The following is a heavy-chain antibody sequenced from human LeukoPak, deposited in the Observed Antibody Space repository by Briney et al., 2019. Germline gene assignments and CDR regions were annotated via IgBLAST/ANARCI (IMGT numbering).Heavy chain of an antibody. CDR3: ARIRGQVGAAFGNYFDY. D-gene: IGHD1-26*01. CDR2: IDWDDDK. Sequence: SGPTLVNPTQTLTLTCTFSGFSLSSSGMCVSWIRQPPGKALEWLARIDWDDDKYYNTSLKTRVTISKDTSKKQVVLTMTNMDPVDTATYYRARIRGQVGAAFGNYFDYWGQGTLVTVSS. V-gene: IGHV2-70*11. CDR1: GFSLSSSGMC. J-gene: IGHJ4*02.